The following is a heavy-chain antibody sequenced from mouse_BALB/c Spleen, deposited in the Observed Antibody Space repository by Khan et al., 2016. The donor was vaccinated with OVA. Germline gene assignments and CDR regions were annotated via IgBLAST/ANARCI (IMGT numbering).Heavy chain of an antibody. Sequence: EVELVESGGGLVQPGGSRKLSCAASGFTFIDYGMAWVRQTPGKGPEWIAFISSVAYSIYYADTVTGRFTISRETAKHTLYLEMSSLRSDDTAMYYCVRGGFAYWGQGTLVTVSA. CDR2: ISSVAYSI. J-gene: IGHJ3*01. V-gene: IGHV5-15*02. CDR1: GFTFIDYG. CDR3: VRGGFAY.